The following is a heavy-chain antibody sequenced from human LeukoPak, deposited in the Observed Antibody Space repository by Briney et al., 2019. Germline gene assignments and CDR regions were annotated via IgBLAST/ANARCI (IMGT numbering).Heavy chain of an antibody. Sequence: GGSLRLSCAASGFTFSSYAMSLVRQAPGKGLEWVSAISGSGGSTYYADSVKGRFTISRDNSKNTLYLQMNSLKTEDTAVYYCSTDLHYDYVWGSYRPLDYWGQGTLVTVSS. V-gene: IGHV3-23*01. D-gene: IGHD3-16*02. CDR2: ISGSGGST. CDR1: GFTFSSYA. CDR3: STDLHYDYVWGSYRPLDY. J-gene: IGHJ4*02.